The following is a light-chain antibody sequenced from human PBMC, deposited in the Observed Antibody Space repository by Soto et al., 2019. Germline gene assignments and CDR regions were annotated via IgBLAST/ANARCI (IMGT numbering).Light chain of an antibody. J-gene: IGLJ1*01. V-gene: IGLV2-14*01. CDR1: SSDVGGYNY. Sequence: QSALTQPASVSGSPGQSITISCTGTSSDVGGYNYVSWYQQHPGKAPKLMIYDVSNRPSGVSNRFSGSKSGNTASLTISGLQAEDEADYYCSSYTSSSTLDLGTETKVTVL. CDR3: SSYTSSSTLD. CDR2: DVS.